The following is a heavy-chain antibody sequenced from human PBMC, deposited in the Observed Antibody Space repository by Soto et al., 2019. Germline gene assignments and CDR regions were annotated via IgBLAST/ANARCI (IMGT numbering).Heavy chain of an antibody. CDR1: GYTFTSYY. CDR3: ARERIVVVPGTRTKYNWFDP. V-gene: IGHV1-46*03. D-gene: IGHD2-2*01. Sequence: QVQLVQSGAEVKKPGASVKVSCKASGYTFTSYYMHWVRQAPGQGLEWMGIINPSGGSTSYAQKFQGRVTMTRDTSTSTVYMELSSLRSEDTAVYYCARERIVVVPGTRTKYNWFDPWGQGTLVTVSS. CDR2: INPSGGST. J-gene: IGHJ5*02.